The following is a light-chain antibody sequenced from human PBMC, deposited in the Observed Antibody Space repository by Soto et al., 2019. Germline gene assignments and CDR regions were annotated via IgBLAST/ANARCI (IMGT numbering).Light chain of an antibody. V-gene: IGKV3-15*01. Sequence: EVVLTQSPVRLSVSPGESATLSCRASQTVSYNLDWYQQKPGQAPRLLIFGGSTRATGIPARFSGSGSGTEFTLTISSLQSEDFAVYYCQQYNYWPITFGQGTRLEFK. J-gene: IGKJ5*01. CDR2: GGS. CDR1: QTVSYN. CDR3: QQYNYWPIT.